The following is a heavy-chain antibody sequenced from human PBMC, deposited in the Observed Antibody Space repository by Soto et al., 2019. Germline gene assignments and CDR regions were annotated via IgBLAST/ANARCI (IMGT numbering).Heavy chain of an antibody. V-gene: IGHV3-9*01. CDR3: AKDRSGYCSGGSCYLGGAFDI. D-gene: IGHD2-15*01. CDR2: ISWSSGNI. J-gene: IGHJ3*02. CDR1: GFIFDDYA. Sequence: VQLVESGGGLVQPGRSLRLSCAASGFIFDDYAMHWVRQAPGKGLEWVSGISWSSGNIGYADSVKGRFTISRDNAKNSLYLQMNSLRAEDTALYYCAKDRSGYCSGGSCYLGGAFDIWGQGTMVTVSS.